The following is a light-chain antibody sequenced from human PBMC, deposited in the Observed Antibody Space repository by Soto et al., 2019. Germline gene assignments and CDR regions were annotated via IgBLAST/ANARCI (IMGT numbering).Light chain of an antibody. CDR2: EVT. CDR1: SSDGNS. CDR3: SSYTAASTLDVV. V-gene: IGLV2-14*01. J-gene: IGLJ2*01. Sequence: QSVLTQPASVSGSPGQSITISCTGISSDGNSVSRYQQHPGKAPKLIIYEVTNRPSGVSNRFSGSKSDYTASLTISGLQAEDEADYYCSSYTAASTLDVVFGGGTKVTVL.